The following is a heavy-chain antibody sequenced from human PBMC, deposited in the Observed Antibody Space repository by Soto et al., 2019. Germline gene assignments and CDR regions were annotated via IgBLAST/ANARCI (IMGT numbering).Heavy chain of an antibody. V-gene: IGHV3-33*01. Sequence: GGSLRLSCAASGFTFSSYGMHWVRQAPGKGLEWVAVIWYDGSNKYYADSVKGRFTISRDNSKNTLYLQMNSLRAEDTAVYYCARDQSGDGYITIHDYWGQGTLVTVSS. D-gene: IGHD5-12*01. CDR3: ARDQSGDGYITIHDY. J-gene: IGHJ4*02. CDR2: IWYDGSNK. CDR1: GFTFSSYG.